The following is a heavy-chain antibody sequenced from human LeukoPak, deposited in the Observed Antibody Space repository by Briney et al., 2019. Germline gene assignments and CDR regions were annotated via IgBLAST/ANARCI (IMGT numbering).Heavy chain of an antibody. J-gene: IGHJ3*02. V-gene: IGHV3-30*01. Sequence: GGSLRLSCAASGFTFSSYAMHWVCQAPGKGLEWVAVISYDGSNKYYADSVKGRFTISRDNSKNTLYLQMNSLRAEDTAVYYCASIVVPAARDDAFDIWGQGTMVTVSS. CDR2: ISYDGSNK. CDR3: ASIVVPAARDDAFDI. D-gene: IGHD2-2*01. CDR1: GFTFSSYA.